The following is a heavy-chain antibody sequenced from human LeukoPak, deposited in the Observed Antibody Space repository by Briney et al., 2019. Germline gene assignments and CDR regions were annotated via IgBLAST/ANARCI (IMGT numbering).Heavy chain of an antibody. CDR3: TKARSASSSSCYNY. D-gene: IGHD2-2*02. Sequence: GGSLRLSCVASGFTFDDYAMHWVRQAPGKGLEWVSVMTGSVGITFYADSLKGRFTISRDNSKYTLELLMNSLRAEDTAVYYCTKARSASSSSCYNYWGQGILVTVSS. CDR1: GFTFDDYA. CDR2: MTGSVGIT. J-gene: IGHJ4*02. V-gene: IGHV3-23*01.